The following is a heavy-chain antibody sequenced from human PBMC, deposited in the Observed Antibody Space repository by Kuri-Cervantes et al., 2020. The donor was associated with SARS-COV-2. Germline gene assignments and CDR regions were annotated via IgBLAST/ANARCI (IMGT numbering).Heavy chain of an antibody. CDR1: GESFSGYY. J-gene: IGHJ6*03. CDR3: ARDRPSSGWYFSSVSHYYYYYMDV. Sequence: LSLTCAYYGESFSGYYWNWVRQPPGKGLEWVSVIYSGGSTYYADSVKGRFTISRDNSKNTLYLQMNSLRAEDTAVYYCARDRPSSGWYFSSVSHYYYYYMDVWGKGTTVTVSS. CDR2: IYSGGST. D-gene: IGHD6-19*01. V-gene: IGHV3-53*05.